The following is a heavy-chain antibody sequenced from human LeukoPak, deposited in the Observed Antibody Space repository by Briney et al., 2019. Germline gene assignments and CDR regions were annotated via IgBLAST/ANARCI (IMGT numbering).Heavy chain of an antibody. Sequence: GGSLRLSCAASGFTFDDYTMHWVRQAPGKGLEWVSLISWDGGSTYYADSVKGRFTISRDNSKNSLYLQMNSLRTEDTALYYCAKGQSAFWSGMDVWGKGTTVTVSS. CDR1: GFTFDDYT. V-gene: IGHV3-43*01. D-gene: IGHD3-3*01. CDR3: AKGQSAFWSGMDV. CDR2: ISWDGGST. J-gene: IGHJ6*04.